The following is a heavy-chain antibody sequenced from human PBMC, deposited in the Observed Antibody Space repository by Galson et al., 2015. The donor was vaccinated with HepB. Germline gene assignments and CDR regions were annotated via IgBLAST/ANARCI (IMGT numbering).Heavy chain of an antibody. V-gene: IGHV3-53*01. CDR3: ARAVGVVVPAAPSV. Sequence: SLRLSCAASGFTVSSNYMSWVRQAPGKGLEWVSVIYSGGSTYYADSVKGRFTISRDNSKNTLYLQMNSLRAEDTAVYYCARAVGVVVPAAPSVWGQGTLVTVSS. CDR1: GFTVSSNY. D-gene: IGHD2-2*01. J-gene: IGHJ4*02. CDR2: IYSGGST.